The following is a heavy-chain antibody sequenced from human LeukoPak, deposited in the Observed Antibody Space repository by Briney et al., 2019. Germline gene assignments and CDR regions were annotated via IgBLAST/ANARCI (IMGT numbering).Heavy chain of an antibody. D-gene: IGHD3-22*01. V-gene: IGHV4-39*01. Sequence: SETLSLTCTVSGASITTSPYYWGWIRQSPGKGLEWIGSIDYRGRTSYNPSLRSRVTISADTLKNQFSLTLNLLTATDAAIYYCAHYISRTMRDSWGRGTLVTVSA. CDR2: IDYRGRT. CDR3: AHYISRTMRDS. J-gene: IGHJ4*02. CDR1: GASITTSPYY.